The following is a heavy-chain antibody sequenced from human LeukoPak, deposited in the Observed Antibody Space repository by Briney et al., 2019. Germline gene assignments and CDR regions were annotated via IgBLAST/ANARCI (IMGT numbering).Heavy chain of an antibody. CDR3: ARGPIVVPAAIHYYYYYMDV. V-gene: IGHV1-2*02. CDR2: INPNSGGT. D-gene: IGHD2-2*02. CDR1: GYTFTGYY. Sequence: GASVKVSCKASGYTFTGYYMHWVRQAPGQGREWMGWINPNSGGTNYAQKFQGRVTMTRDTSISTAYMELSRLRSDDTAVYYCARGPIVVPAAIHYYYYYMDVWGKGTTVTVSS. J-gene: IGHJ6*03.